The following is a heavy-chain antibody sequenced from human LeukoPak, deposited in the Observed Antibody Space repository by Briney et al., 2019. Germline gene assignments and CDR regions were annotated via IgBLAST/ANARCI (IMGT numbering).Heavy chain of an antibody. CDR1: GFTFSSYA. J-gene: IGHJ4*02. CDR3: ANLGGNPSFDY. Sequence: GGSLRLSCAASGFTFSSYAMHWVRQAPGKGLEYVSAISSNGGSTYYANSVKGRFTISRDNSKNTLYLQMNSLRAEDTAVYYCANLGGNPSFDYWGQGTLVTVSS. CDR2: ISSNGGST. D-gene: IGHD4-23*01. V-gene: IGHV3-64*01.